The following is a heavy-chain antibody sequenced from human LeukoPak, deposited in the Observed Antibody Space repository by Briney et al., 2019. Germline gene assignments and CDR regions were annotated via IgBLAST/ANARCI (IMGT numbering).Heavy chain of an antibody. V-gene: IGHV5-51*01. J-gene: IGHJ4*02. CDR3: ARHSSGWVADQTGDFDY. CDR2: IYPGDSDT. Sequence: GESLKISCTGSGYSFTSYWIGWVRQMPGKGLEWMGIIYPGDSDTRYSPSFQGQVTISADKSISTAYLQWSSLKASDTAMYYCARHSSGWVADQTGDFDYWGQGTLVTVSS. CDR1: GYSFTSYW. D-gene: IGHD6-19*01.